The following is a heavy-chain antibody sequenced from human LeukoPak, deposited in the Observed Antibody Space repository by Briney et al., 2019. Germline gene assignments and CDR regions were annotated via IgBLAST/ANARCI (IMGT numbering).Heavy chain of an antibody. Sequence: GGSLRLSCAASGFTFSSYAMSSVRQAPGKGLEWVSAISGSGGSTYYADSVKGRFTISRDNSKNTLYLQINSLRTEDTAVYYCAKDPTELGILPMDYWGQGTLVTVSS. CDR1: GFTFSSYA. J-gene: IGHJ4*02. V-gene: IGHV3-23*01. CDR2: ISGSGGST. D-gene: IGHD1-1*01. CDR3: AKDPTELGILPMDY.